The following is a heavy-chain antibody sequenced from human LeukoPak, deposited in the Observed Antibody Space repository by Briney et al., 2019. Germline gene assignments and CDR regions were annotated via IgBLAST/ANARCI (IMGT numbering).Heavy chain of an antibody. CDR3: ARSSIAAAGPGGY. V-gene: IGHV3-21*01. CDR1: GLTFRSYS. Sequence: GGSLSLSGAASGLTFRSYSLNWVRQAPGKGLDGVSSISSSSSYIYYADSVKGRFTISRDNAKNSLYLQMNSLRAEDTAVYYCARSSIAAAGPGGYWGQGTLVTVSS. D-gene: IGHD6-13*01. CDR2: ISSSSSYI. J-gene: IGHJ4*02.